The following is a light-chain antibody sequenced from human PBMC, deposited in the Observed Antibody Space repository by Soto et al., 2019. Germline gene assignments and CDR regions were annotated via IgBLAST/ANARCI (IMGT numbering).Light chain of an antibody. J-gene: IGKJ1*01. CDR2: GAS. Sequence: ERVMKQSPASLSVSPGERATLSCRASQNVGSNLAWYQHKPGQAPRFLIYGASTRATGIPARFSGSGSGTEFSLTISSLQSEDFAVYYCQQYNNWPPWTFGQGTKVDIK. CDR1: QNVGSN. CDR3: QQYNNWPPWT. V-gene: IGKV3-15*01.